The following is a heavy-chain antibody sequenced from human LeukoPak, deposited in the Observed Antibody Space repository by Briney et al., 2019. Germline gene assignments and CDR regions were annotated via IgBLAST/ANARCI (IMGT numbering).Heavy chain of an antibody. CDR3: ARTPFSSSWTGRVVMNWFDP. V-gene: IGHV1-2*02. Sequence: ASVKVSCKASGYTFTGYYMHWVRQAPGQGLEWMGWINPNSGGTNYAQKFQGRVTMTRDTSISTAYMELSRLRSDDTAVYYCARTPFSSSWTGRVVMNWFDPWGQGTLVTVSS. CDR2: INPNSGGT. D-gene: IGHD6-13*01. J-gene: IGHJ5*02. CDR1: GYTFTGYY.